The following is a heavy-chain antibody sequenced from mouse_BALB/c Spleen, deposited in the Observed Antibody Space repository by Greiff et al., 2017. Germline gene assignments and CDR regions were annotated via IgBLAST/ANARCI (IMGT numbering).Heavy chain of an antibody. Sequence: EVHLVESGGGLVKPGGSLKLSCAASGFAFSSYDMSWVRQTPEKRLEWVAYISSGGGSTYYPDTVKGRFTISRDNAKNTLYLQMSSLKSEDTAMYYCARQLGLRSPFDYWGQGTTLTVSS. CDR1: GFAFSSYD. J-gene: IGHJ2*01. CDR3: ARQLGLRSPFDY. D-gene: IGHD3-1*01. CDR2: ISSGGGST. V-gene: IGHV5-12-1*01.